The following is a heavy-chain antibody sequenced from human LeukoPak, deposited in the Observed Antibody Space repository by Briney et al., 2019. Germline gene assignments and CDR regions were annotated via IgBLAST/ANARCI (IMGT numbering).Heavy chain of an antibody. CDR2: IYGGGTNT. V-gene: IGHV3-23*01. D-gene: IGHD3-16*01. CDR3: ARERLLGGSPNVGAFDI. Sequence: GGSLRLSCAGSGFSFSSFAMTWVRQAPGKGLEWVSTIYGGGTNTFYADSVKGRFTISRDNSKNMLYLQMNSLRAEDTAVYYCARERLLGGSPNVGAFDIWGQGTMVTVSS. CDR1: GFSFSSFA. J-gene: IGHJ3*02.